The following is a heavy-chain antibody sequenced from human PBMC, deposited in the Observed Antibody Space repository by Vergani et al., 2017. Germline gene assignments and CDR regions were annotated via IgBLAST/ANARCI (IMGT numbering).Heavy chain of an antibody. Sequence: EVQLVQSGAEVKKPGESLKISCKGSGYSFTSYWIGWVRQMPGKGLEWMGIIYPGDSDTRYSPSFQGQVTISADKSISTAYPQWSSLKASDTAMYYCARHQYPGYCSGGSCYVGGIDYWGQGTLVTVSS. CDR1: GYSFTSYW. V-gene: IGHV5-51*01. D-gene: IGHD2-15*01. CDR3: ARHQYPGYCSGGSCYVGGIDY. CDR2: IYPGDSDT. J-gene: IGHJ4*02.